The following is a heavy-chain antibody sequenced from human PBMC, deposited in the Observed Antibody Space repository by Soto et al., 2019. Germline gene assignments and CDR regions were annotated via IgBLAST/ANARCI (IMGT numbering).Heavy chain of an antibody. D-gene: IGHD3-3*01. J-gene: IGHJ3*02. V-gene: IGHV3-33*01. CDR3: ARESASKAVDI. CDR1: GFTFSRYG. Sequence: QVQLVESGGGVVQPGKSLRLSCAASGFTFSRYGMHWVRQAPGKGLEWVAIIWYDGSNKYYADSVKGRFTISRDNSKNTLFLQMNSLRADDTAVYYCARESASKAVDIWGQGTMVTVSS. CDR2: IWYDGSNK.